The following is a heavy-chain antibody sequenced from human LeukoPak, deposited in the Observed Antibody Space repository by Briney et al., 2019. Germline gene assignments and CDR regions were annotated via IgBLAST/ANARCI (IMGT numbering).Heavy chain of an antibody. V-gene: IGHV3-30*02. J-gene: IGHJ6*04. Sequence: GGSLRLSCAPSGFTFSRLGMQWVRQAPGKGLEWVAVIHNDGTMGQYADSVKGRFTISKDFSRNTLHLQMHSLRDDDTAVYYCAKEGDEFRGYLDVWGKGTTVTVSS. CDR2: IHNDGTMG. CDR1: GFTFSRLG. CDR3: AKEGDEFRGYLDV. D-gene: IGHD5-12*01.